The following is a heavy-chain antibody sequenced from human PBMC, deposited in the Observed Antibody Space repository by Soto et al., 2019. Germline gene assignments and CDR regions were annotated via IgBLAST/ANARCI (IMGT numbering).Heavy chain of an antibody. CDR2: INAGNGNT. CDR3: ARSFVVVTAPDS. Sequence: QVQLVQSGAEEKKPGASVKVSCKASGYTFTSYAMHWVRQAPGQRLEWMGWINAGNGNTKYSQKSQDRVTITRDTSASPADRELSSLRSEDTAVYYWARSFVVVTAPDSWGQGTLVTVSS. V-gene: IGHV1-3*05. J-gene: IGHJ4*02. D-gene: IGHD2-21*02. CDR1: GYTFTSYA.